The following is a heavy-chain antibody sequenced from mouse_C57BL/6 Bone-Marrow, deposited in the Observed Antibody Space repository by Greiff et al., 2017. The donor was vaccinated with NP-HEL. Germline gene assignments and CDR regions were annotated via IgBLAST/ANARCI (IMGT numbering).Heavy chain of an antibody. CDR1: YTFTDYYM. J-gene: IGHJ3*01. CDR3: RHYGFFFAY. Sequence: VQLQQSGPELVKPGASVKMSCKASGYTFTDYYMHWVKQKPGKGLEWIGEIYPGSGNTYYNEKFKGKATLTADTSSSTAYMQLSSLTSEDSAVYFCARHYGFFFAYWGQGTLVTVSA. V-gene: IGHV1-83*01. D-gene: IGHD2-2*01. CDR2: YPGSGNTY.